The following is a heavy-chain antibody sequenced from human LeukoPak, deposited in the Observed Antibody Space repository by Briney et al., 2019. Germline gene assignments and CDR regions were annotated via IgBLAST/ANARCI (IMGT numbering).Heavy chain of an antibody. V-gene: IGHV5-10-1*01. J-gene: IGHJ4*02. CDR1: GYSFTSYW. Sequence: GESLKISCQGSGYSFTSYWISWVRQMPGKGLEWMGRIDPSDSYTNYSPSFQGHVTISADKSISTAYLQWSSLKASDTAMYYCATISEYSSSWSGDYWGQGTLVTVSS. D-gene: IGHD6-13*01. CDR3: ATISEYSSSWSGDY. CDR2: IDPSDSYT.